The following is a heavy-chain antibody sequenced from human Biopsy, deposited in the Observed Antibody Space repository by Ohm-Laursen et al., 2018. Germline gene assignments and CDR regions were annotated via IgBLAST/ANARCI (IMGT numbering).Heavy chain of an antibody. CDR2: INPNSGVT. D-gene: IGHD3-10*01. CDR3: ARDPRYGYGSYFDY. J-gene: IGHJ4*02. CDR1: GYTFTGYY. V-gene: IGHV1-2*02. Sequence: ASVKVSCKASGYTFTGYYMHWVRQAPGQGLEWMGWINPNSGVTNYAQRFQGRVTMTRDTSINTAYMELSRLRSDDTAVYYCARDPRYGYGSYFDYRGQGTLVAVSS.